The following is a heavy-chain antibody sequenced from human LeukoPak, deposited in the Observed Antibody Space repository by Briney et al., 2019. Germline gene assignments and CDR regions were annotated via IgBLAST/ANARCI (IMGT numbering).Heavy chain of an antibody. CDR2: VYYSGST. CDR3: ARPRRPGLGSSWYVY. CDR1: GGSISITRYY. J-gene: IGHJ4*02. D-gene: IGHD6-13*01. Sequence: SETLSLTCTVSGGSISITRYYWGWIRQPPGKGLEWIGSVYYSGSTYYSPSLKSRVTISVDTSKNQFSLKLSSVTAADTAVYYCARPRRPGLGSSWYVYWGQGTLVTVSS. V-gene: IGHV4-39*01.